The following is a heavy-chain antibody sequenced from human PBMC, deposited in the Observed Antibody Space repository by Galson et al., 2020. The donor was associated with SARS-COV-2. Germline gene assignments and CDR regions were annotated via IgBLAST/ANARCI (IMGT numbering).Heavy chain of an antibody. CDR3: ASGSYYDFWRGYYTGRVVFDY. CDR2: ISSSGSTI. Sequence: GESLKISCAATGFTFSSYEMNWVRQAPGKGLEWVSYISSSGSTIYYADSVKGRFTISSDNAKNSLYLQMNSLRAEDTAVYYCASGSYYDFWRGYYTGRVVFDYWGQGTLVSVSS. CDR1: GFTFSSYE. J-gene: IGHJ4*02. D-gene: IGHD3-3*01. V-gene: IGHV3-48*03.